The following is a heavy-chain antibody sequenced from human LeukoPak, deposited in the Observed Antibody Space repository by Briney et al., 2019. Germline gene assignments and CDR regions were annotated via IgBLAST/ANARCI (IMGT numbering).Heavy chain of an antibody. J-gene: IGHJ4*02. D-gene: IGHD2-21*02. CDR1: GGTFISYA. Sequence: SVKVSCKASGGTFISYAISWVRQAPGQGLEWMGGIIPIFGTANYAQKFQGRVTITADESTSTAYMELSSLRSEDTAVYYCAYSGSYCGGDCYPAFDYWGQGTLVTVSS. V-gene: IGHV1-69*13. CDR2: IIPIFGTA. CDR3: AYSGSYCGGDCYPAFDY.